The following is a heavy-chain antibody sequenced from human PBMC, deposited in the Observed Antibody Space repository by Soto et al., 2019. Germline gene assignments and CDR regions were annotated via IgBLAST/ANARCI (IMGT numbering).Heavy chain of an antibody. Sequence: ASVKVSCKASGYTFTGYYMHWVRQAPGQGLEWMGWINPNSGGTNYAQKFQGWVTMTRDTSISTAYMELSRLRSDDTAVYYCARSHCTNGVCYGFDAFDIWGQGTMVTVS. D-gene: IGHD2-8*01. J-gene: IGHJ3*02. CDR1: GYTFTGYY. CDR2: INPNSGGT. V-gene: IGHV1-2*04. CDR3: ARSHCTNGVCYGFDAFDI.